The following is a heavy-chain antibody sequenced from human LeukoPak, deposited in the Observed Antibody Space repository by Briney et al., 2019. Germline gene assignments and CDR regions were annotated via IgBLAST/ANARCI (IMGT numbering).Heavy chain of an antibody. D-gene: IGHD1-26*01. Sequence: AGGSLRLSCLTSGFTLSTNAMSWVRQAPGKGLEWISGISGSGASTYYADSVKGRFTISRDDSRNTLYLQMNSLRGDDTAVYYCAKDVGKWESLHFFDYWGQGTLVTVS. CDR3: AKDVGKWESLHFFDY. J-gene: IGHJ4*02. CDR1: GFTLSTNA. V-gene: IGHV3-23*01. CDR2: ISGSGAST.